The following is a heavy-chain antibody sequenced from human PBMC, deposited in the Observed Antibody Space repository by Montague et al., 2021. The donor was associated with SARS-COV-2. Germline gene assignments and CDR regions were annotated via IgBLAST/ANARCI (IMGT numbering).Heavy chain of an antibody. D-gene: IGHD3-10*01. Sequence: SLRLSCAASGFTFGIYAMSWVRQAPGKGLDWVSGLSGSGGITYYADSVKGRFTISRDNSKNTLFLHMNSLRAEDTAVYYCAKVRTAYFSRAGSFDFDYWGQGSLVTVSS. J-gene: IGHJ4*02. CDR1: GFTFGIYA. CDR3: AKVRTAYFSRAGSFDFDY. V-gene: IGHV3-23*01. CDR2: LSGSGGIT.